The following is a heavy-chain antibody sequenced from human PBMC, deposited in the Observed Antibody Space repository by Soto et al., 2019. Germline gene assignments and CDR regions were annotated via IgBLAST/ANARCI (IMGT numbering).Heavy chain of an antibody. CDR1: GFTFSSYG. J-gene: IGHJ6*02. CDR3: ARDKGAAAGPSYYYYYYGMDV. D-gene: IGHD6-13*01. CDR2: IWYDGSNK. Sequence: QVQLVESGGGVVQPGRSLRLSCAASGFTFSSYGMHWVRQAPGKGLEWVAVIWYDGSNKYYADSVKGRFTISRDNSKNTLYLQMTSLRAEDPAVYYCARDKGAAAGPSYYYYYYGMDVWGQGTTVTVSS. V-gene: IGHV3-33*01.